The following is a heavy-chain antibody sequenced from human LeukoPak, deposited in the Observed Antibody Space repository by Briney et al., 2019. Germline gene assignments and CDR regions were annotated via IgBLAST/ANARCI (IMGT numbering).Heavy chain of an antibody. Sequence: GGSLRLSCAASGFIFSSDAMSWVRQAPGKGLEWVAVISYDGRNKHYPDSVKGRFTISRDISTDTLWLQMDSLRTEDTAVYYCAKGPLRGTAAAIDYWGQGTLVTVSS. CDR3: AKGPLRGTAAAIDY. CDR2: ISYDGRNK. J-gene: IGHJ4*02. V-gene: IGHV3-30*18. D-gene: IGHD2-2*01. CDR1: GFIFSSDA.